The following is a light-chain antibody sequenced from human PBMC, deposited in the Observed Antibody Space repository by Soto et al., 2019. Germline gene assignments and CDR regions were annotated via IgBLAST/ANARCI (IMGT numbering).Light chain of an antibody. CDR2: AVS. CDR1: SSDVGGYNY. CDR3: SSYTSSREKV. V-gene: IGLV2-14*01. J-gene: IGLJ1*01. Sequence: QSALTQPASVSGSPGQAITISCTGTSSDVGGYNYVSWYPQYPGKAPKLMIHAVSNRPSGVSDRFSGSKSGNTASLTISGLQAEAEADYYCSSYTSSREKVFGTGTKLTVL.